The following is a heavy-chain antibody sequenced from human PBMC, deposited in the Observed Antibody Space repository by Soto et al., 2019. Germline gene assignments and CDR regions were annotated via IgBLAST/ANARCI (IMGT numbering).Heavy chain of an antibody. CDR1: GGSISSSSYY. D-gene: IGHD3-22*01. V-gene: IGHV4-39*01. CDR3: ARRTLYYYDSSGYHPMGFDI. CDR2: IYYSGST. J-gene: IGHJ3*02. Sequence: QLQLQESGPGLVKPSETLSLTCTVSGGSISSSSYYWGWIRQPPGKGLEWIGSIYYSGSTYYNPSLKSRVTISVDPSXXQXSXXLSSVPAADTAVYSCARRTLYYYDSSGYHPMGFDIWGQGTMVTVSS.